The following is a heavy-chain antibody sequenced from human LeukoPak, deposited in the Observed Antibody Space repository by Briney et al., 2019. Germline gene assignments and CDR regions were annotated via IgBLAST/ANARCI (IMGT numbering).Heavy chain of an antibody. CDR2: INHSGGT. CDR3: ARIRCGHTDDRCYNY. Sequence: PSETLSLTCAVQGVPISGFFWSWIRQPPGKGLEWIAEINHSGGTNYNPSLKSRATISVGTSENQFSLRVTSVTAADTAVYYCARIRCGHTDDRCYNYWGQGTLVTVSS. V-gene: IGHV4-34*01. CDR1: GVPISGFF. D-gene: IGHD2-8*01. J-gene: IGHJ4*02.